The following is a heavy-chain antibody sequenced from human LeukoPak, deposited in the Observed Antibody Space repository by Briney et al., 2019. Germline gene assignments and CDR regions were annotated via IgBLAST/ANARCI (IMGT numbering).Heavy chain of an antibody. CDR2: IYYSGST. V-gene: IGHV4-59*01. D-gene: IGHD3-10*01. CDR1: GGSISSYY. CDR3: ARDLRGPLGYFDL. Sequence: RPSETLSLTCTVSGGSISSYYWSWIRQPPGKGLEWIGYIYYSGSTNYNPSLKSRVTISVDTSKNQFSLKLSSVTAADTAVYYCARDLRGPLGYFDLWGRGTLVTVSS. J-gene: IGHJ2*01.